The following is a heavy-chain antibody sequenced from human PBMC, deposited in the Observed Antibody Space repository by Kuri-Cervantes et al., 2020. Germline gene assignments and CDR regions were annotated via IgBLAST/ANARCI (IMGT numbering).Heavy chain of an antibody. D-gene: IGHD4-17*01. J-gene: IGHJ1*01. CDR3: ARDWSYGDALEYFQH. V-gene: IGHV3-11*04. CDR2: ISSSGSTI. Sequence: GGSLRLSCAASGFTFSDYYMSWIRQAPGKGLEWVSYISSSGSTIYYADSVKGRFTISRDNAKNSLYLQMNSLRAEDTAVYYCARDWSYGDALEYFQHWGQGTLVTVSS. CDR1: GFTFSDYY.